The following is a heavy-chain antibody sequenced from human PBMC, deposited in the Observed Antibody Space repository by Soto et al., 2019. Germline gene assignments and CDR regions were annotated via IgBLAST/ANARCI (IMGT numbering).Heavy chain of an antibody. J-gene: IGHJ5*02. V-gene: IGHV1-69*02. CDR2: LIPILDLA. D-gene: IGHD1-1*01. Sequence: QVQLVQSGAEVKKPGSSVKVSCKASGGSFSTYSISWVRQAPGQGLEWMGRLIPILDLANYAQKFQGRVTITAYKSTSTAYMALNSLRSEDTAVYYCARATNWNDPYNGFDPWGQGTLVTVSS. CDR3: ARATNWNDPYNGFDP. CDR1: GGSFSTYS.